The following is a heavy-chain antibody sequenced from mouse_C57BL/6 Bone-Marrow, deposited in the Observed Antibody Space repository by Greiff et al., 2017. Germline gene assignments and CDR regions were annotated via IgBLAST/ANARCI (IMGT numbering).Heavy chain of an antibody. J-gene: IGHJ2*01. V-gene: IGHV1-42*01. CDR2: INPSTGGT. CDR1: GYSFTGYY. CDR3: ARDYDYDGGY. D-gene: IGHD2-4*01. Sequence: VQLQQSGPELVKPGASVKISCKASGYSFTGYYMNWVKQSPEKSLEWIGEINPSTGGTTYNQKFKAKGTLTVDKSSSTAYMQLKSLTSEDSAVYYCARDYDYDGGYWGQGTTLTVSS.